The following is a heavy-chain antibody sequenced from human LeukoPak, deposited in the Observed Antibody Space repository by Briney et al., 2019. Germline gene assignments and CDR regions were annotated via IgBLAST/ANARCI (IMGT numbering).Heavy chain of an antibody. V-gene: IGHV4-34*01. Sequence: MSSETLSLTCAVYGGSFSGYYWSWIRQPPGKGLEWIGEINHSGSTNYNPSLKSRVTISVDTSKNQFSLKLSSATAADTAVYYCARGYRMEGLHFDYWGQGTLVTVSS. CDR1: GGSFSGYY. D-gene: IGHD3-3*01. CDR3: ARGYRMEGLHFDY. J-gene: IGHJ4*02. CDR2: INHSGST.